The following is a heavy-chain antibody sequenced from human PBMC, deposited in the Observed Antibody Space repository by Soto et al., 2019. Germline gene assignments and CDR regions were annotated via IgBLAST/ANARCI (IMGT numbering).Heavy chain of an antibody. V-gene: IGHV1-8*01. CDR2: VNPNSGNT. Sequence: QVQLVQSGAEVKKPGASVKVSCKASGYTFTSYDINWVREATGQGLEWMGWVNPNSGNTGYAQKFQGTITMTRNTSISTAYMELSSLRSAATAVYYCARTLYGDNVDYWGQGTLVTVSS. J-gene: IGHJ4*02. CDR1: GYTFTSYD. D-gene: IGHD4-17*01. CDR3: ARTLYGDNVDY.